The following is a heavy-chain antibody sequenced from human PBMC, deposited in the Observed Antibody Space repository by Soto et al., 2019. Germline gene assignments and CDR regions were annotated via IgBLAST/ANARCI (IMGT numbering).Heavy chain of an antibody. D-gene: IGHD3-9*01. V-gene: IGHV4-4*02. Sequence: QVQLQESGPGLVKPSGTLSLTCAVSSGSISSSNWWSWVRQPPGTGLEWIGEIYHSGSTNYNPSLTSRGTIAVAKSNNQFSSQLSSVNAAETAGYYCARGKYYDILTGYYKGAFDYWGKGTLVTVSS. J-gene: IGHJ4*02. CDR3: ARGKYYDILTGYYKGAFDY. CDR2: IYHSGST. CDR1: SGSISSSNW.